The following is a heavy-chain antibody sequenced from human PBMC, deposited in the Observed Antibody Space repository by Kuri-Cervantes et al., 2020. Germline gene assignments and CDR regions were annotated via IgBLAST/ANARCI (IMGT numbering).Heavy chain of an antibody. D-gene: IGHD3-22*01. Sequence: GESLKISCAASGFTFSSYAMHWVRQAPGKGLEWVAVISYDGSNKYYADSVKGRFTISRDNSKNSLYLQMNSLRAEDTAVYYCARDPTLGMITVVSDAFDIWGQGTMVTVSS. CDR2: ISYDGSNK. V-gene: IGHV3-30-3*01. J-gene: IGHJ3*02. CDR3: ARDPTLGMITVVSDAFDI. CDR1: GFTFSSYA.